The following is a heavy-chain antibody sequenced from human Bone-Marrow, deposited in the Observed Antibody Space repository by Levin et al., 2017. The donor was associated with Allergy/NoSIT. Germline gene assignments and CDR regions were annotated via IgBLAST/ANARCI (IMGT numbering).Heavy chain of an antibody. D-gene: IGHD6-13*01. Sequence: PSETLSLTCTVSGGSISSYYWSWIRQPPGKGLEWIGYIYYSGSTNYNPSLKSRVTISVDTSKNQFSLKLSSVTAADTAVYYCARGGQQQLVPLWFDPWGQGTLVTVSS. V-gene: IGHV4-59*01. J-gene: IGHJ5*02. CDR2: IYYSGST. CDR1: GGSISSYY. CDR3: ARGGQQQLVPLWFDP.